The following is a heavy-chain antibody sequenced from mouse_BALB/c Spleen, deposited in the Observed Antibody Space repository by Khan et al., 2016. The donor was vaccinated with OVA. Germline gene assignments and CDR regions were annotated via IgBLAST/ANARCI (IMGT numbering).Heavy chain of an antibody. V-gene: IGHV1S127*01. D-gene: IGHD1-1*01. J-gene: IGHJ3*01. Sequence: QVQLQQSGPELVRPGASVKMSCKASGYTFTSFWIHWVKQRPGQGLEWIGMIDPSKSETRLNQKFKDKATLNVDKSSNTAYMQLSRLTSEDSAVDYCARGGYGSPFAYWGQGPLVTVSA. CDR2: IDPSKSET. CDR3: ARGGYGSPFAY. CDR1: GYTFTSFW.